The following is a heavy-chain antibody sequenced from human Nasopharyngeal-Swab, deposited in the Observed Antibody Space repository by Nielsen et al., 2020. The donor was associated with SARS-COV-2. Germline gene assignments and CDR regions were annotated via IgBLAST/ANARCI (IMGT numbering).Heavy chain of an antibody. CDR2: TYYRSKWYN. Sequence: WIRRSPSRGLEWLGRTYYRSKWYNDYAESVKSRVTISPDTSKNQVSLQLNSVTPEDTGVYYCARGDWGHFDYWGQGTLVTVSS. V-gene: IGHV6-1*01. D-gene: IGHD7-27*01. CDR3: ARGDWGHFDY. J-gene: IGHJ4*02.